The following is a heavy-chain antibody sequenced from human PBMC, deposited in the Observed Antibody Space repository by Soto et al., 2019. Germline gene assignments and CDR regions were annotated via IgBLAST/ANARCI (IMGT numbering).Heavy chain of an antibody. Sequence: GGSRRLSCAASGFTFSSYIMNWVRQAPGKGLEWVSSISISSSYIYYADSVKGRFTISRDNAKNSLYLQMNSLRAEDTAVYYCARDTHYSSSSGEGYYYYGMDVWGQGTTVTFSS. CDR3: ARDTHYSSSSGEGYYYYGMDV. CDR1: GFTFSSYI. CDR2: ISISSSYI. D-gene: IGHD6-6*01. J-gene: IGHJ6*02. V-gene: IGHV3-21*01.